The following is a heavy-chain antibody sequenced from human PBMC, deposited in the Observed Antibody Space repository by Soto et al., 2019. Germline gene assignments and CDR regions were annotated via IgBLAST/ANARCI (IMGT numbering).Heavy chain of an antibody. J-gene: IGHJ4*02. Sequence: PSETLSLTCTVSGGSISSSYWTWIRQPPGKGLEWIGYIHYSGTTNYNPSLKSRVTISVDTSKNQFSLNLSSVTAADTAVYYCASGNYDFWSGYHKSIDYWGQGTLVTVSS. D-gene: IGHD3-3*01. CDR3: ASGNYDFWSGYHKSIDY. CDR2: IHYSGTT. V-gene: IGHV4-59*01. CDR1: GGSISSSY.